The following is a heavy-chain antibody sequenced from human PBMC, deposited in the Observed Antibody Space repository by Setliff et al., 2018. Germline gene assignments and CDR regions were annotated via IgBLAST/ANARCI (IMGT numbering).Heavy chain of an antibody. CDR1: GGTFSSYA. Sequence: AASVKVSCKASGGTFSSYAISWVRQAPGQGLEWMGGIIPIFGTANYAQKFQGRVTITADESTSTAYMELSSLRSEDTAVYYCAREGSYYYFDYWGQGTLVTVSS. V-gene: IGHV1-69*13. CDR3: AREGSYYYFDY. D-gene: IGHD3-10*01. J-gene: IGHJ4*02. CDR2: IIPIFGTA.